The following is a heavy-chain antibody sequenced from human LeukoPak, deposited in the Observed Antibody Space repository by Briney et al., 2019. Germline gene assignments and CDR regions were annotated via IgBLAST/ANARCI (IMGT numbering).Heavy chain of an antibody. CDR1: GGSISSTSYY. Sequence: SETLSLTCTVSGGSISSTSYYWGWIRQPPGKGLEWIGNIYYSGSTYYNPSLKSRVTISVDTSKSQFSLKLSSVTAADTAVYYCARDKLKWFGELDAMDVWGQGTTVTVSS. D-gene: IGHD3-10*01. CDR3: ARDKLKWFGELDAMDV. CDR2: IYYSGST. V-gene: IGHV4-39*07. J-gene: IGHJ6*02.